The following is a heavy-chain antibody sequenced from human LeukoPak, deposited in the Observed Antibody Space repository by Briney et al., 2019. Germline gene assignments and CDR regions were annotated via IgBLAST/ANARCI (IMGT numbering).Heavy chain of an antibody. CDR1: GGSISSGGYY. D-gene: IGHD6-19*01. J-gene: IGHJ4*02. V-gene: IGHV4-31*03. Sequence: SETLSLTCTVSGGSISSGGYYWSWIRQHPGKGLEWIGYIYYSGSTYYNPSLKSRVTISVDTSKNQFSLKLSSVTAADPAVYYCARGSSSGWDTLDYWGQGTLVTVSS. CDR3: ARGSSSGWDTLDY. CDR2: IYYSGST.